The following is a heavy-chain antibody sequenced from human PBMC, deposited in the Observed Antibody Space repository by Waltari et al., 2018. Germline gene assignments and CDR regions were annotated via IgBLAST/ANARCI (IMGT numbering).Heavy chain of an antibody. D-gene: IGHD2-8*01. CDR2: FRPDTGVT. CDR3: ASPFCPNGVCYSNWFGP. J-gene: IGHJ5*02. Sequence: QVHLVQSGAEVKKPGASVKVSCKTSGDTFTGQFLHWVRQAPGQGLEWMGYFRPDTGVTKYAQKFQDRITITRATSSNTAYMELRSLRSDDTAVFYCASPFCPNGVCYSNWFGPWGQGTLVTVSS. V-gene: IGHV1-2*02. CDR1: GDTFTGQF.